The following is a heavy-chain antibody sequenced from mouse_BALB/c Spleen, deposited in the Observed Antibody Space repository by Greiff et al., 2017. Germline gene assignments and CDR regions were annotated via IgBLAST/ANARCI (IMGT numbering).Heavy chain of an antibody. CDR2: IDPANGNT. J-gene: IGHJ1*01. CDR1: GFNIKDTY. CDR3: ATGDWYFDV. D-gene: IGHD4-1*01. V-gene: IGHV14-3*02. Sequence: EVKLMESGAELVKPGASVKLSCTASGFNIKDTYMHWVKQRPEQGLEWIGRIDPANGNTKYDPKFQGKATITADTSSNTAYLQLSSLTSEDTAVYYCATGDWYFDVWGAGTTVTVSS.